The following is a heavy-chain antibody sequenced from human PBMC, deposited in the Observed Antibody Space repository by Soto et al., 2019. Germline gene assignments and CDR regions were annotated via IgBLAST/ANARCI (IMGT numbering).Heavy chain of an antibody. CDR2: IKQDGSEK. J-gene: IGHJ4*02. Sequence: PWGTLRLSCAASVFTFSSYWMSWVRQAPGKGLEWVANIKQDGSEKDYVDSVKGRFTISRDNAKNSLYLQMNSLRAEDTAVYYCARPAVAGFDYWGQGTLVTVSS. D-gene: IGHD6-19*01. V-gene: IGHV3-7*01. CDR1: VFTFSSYW. CDR3: ARPAVAGFDY.